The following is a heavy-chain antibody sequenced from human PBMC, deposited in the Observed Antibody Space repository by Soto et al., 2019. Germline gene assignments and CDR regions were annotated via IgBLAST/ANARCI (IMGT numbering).Heavy chain of an antibody. CDR1: GYTFTSYG. V-gene: IGHV1-18*01. CDR3: ARDSRVVGATAGSTFDL. CDR2: ISAYNGDT. Sequence: QVQLVQSGGEVKKPGASVKVSCKASGYTFTSYGISWVRQAPGQGLEWMGYISAYNGDTDFAQKFQGRVTMTTDTSTRTADMQLRSLISDDTAVYYCARDSRVVGATAGSTFDLWGQGTMVTVSS. J-gene: IGHJ3*01. D-gene: IGHD1-26*01.